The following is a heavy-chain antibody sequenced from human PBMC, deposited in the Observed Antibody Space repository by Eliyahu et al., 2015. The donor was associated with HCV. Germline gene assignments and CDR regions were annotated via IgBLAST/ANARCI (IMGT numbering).Heavy chain of an antibody. D-gene: IGHD2-15*01. CDR3: ARDGYCSGGSCYSAGFDY. CDR2: INPNSGGT. V-gene: IGHV1-2*04. J-gene: IGHJ4*02. Sequence: GWINPNSGGTNYAQKFQGWVTMTRDTSISTAYMELSRLRSDDTAVYYCARDGYCSGGSCYSAGFDYWGQGTLVTVSS.